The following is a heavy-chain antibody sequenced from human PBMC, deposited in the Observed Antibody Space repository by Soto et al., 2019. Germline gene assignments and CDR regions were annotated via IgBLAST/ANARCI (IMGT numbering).Heavy chain of an antibody. Sequence: PSQTLSLTCAISGDSVSSNSAAWNWIRQSPSRGLEWLGRTYYRSKWYNDYAVSVKSRITINPDTSKNQFSLQLNSVTPEDTAVYYCARVLAPNNHYYYYYGMDVWGQGTTVTSP. CDR3: ARVLAPNNHYYYYYGMDV. CDR1: GDSVSSNSAA. J-gene: IGHJ6*02. CDR2: TYYRSKWYN. V-gene: IGHV6-1*01. D-gene: IGHD2-15*01.